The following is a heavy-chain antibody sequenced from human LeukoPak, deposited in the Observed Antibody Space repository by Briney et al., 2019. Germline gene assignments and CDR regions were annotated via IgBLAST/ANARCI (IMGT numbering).Heavy chain of an antibody. CDR3: AKEVRWFGDYYHMDV. CDR1: GASMSGYY. V-gene: IGHV4-4*07. D-gene: IGHD3-10*01. CDR2: IYSSGST. J-gene: IGHJ6*03. Sequence: SETLSLTCSVSGASMSGYYWSWIRQSAGKGLEWIGRIYSSGSTTYNPALKSRVTMSVDTSMNQFSLKLTSVTAADTAVYYCAKEVRWFGDYYHMDVWGQGTTVTVSS.